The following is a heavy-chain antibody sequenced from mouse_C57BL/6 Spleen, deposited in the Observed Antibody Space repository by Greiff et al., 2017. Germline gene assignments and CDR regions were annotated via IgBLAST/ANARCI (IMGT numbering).Heavy chain of an antibody. J-gene: IGHJ3*01. CDR3: ARYEDYDWFAY. CDR2: IRNKANGYTT. Sequence: EVQGVESGGGLVQPGGSLSLSCAASGFTFTDYYMSWVRQPPGKALEWLGFIRNKANGYTTEYSGSVKGRFTISRDNYHSILYLQMNALRAEDSATYYCARYEDYDWFAYWGQGTLVTVSA. CDR1: GFTFTDYY. V-gene: IGHV7-3*01. D-gene: IGHD2-4*01.